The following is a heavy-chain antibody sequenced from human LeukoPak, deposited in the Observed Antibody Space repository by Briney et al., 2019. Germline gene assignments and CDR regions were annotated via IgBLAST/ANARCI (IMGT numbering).Heavy chain of an antibody. D-gene: IGHD6-19*01. CDR2: MNPNSGNT. V-gene: IGHV1-8*01. J-gene: IGHJ4*02. Sequence: ASVKVSCKASGYTFTSYDINWVRQATGQGLEWMGWMNPNSGNTGYAQKFQGRVTMTRNTSISTAYMELSSLRFEDTAVYYCARLKYSSGWYEDYWGQGTLVAVSS. CDR1: GYTFTSYD. CDR3: ARLKYSSGWYEDY.